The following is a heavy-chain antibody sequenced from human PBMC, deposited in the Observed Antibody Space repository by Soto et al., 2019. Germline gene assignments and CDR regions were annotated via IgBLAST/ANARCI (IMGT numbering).Heavy chain of an antibody. CDR2: INHSGST. D-gene: IGHD5-18*01. CDR3: ARGHSPIQAFDY. V-gene: IGHV4-34*01. Sequence: SETLSLTCAVYGGSFSGYYWSWIRQPPGKGLEWIGEINHSGSTNYSPSLKGRVTISVDTSKNQFSLKLSSVTAADTAVYYCARGHSPIQAFDYWGQGTLVTVS. CDR1: GGSFSGYY. J-gene: IGHJ4*02.